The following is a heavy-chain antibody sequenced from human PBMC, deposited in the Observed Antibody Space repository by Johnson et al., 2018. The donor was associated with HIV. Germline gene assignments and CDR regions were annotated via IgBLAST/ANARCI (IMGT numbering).Heavy chain of an antibody. D-gene: IGHD3-16*01. CDR1: GFTFSDYY. CDR3: ARYGQMTLGDDAFDI. J-gene: IGHJ3*02. Sequence: QVQLVESGGGVVQPGRSLRLSCAASGFTFSDYYMSWIRQAPGKGLEWVSYISPSGSSINYADSVKGRFTISRDNAKNSLYLQMNSLRAEDTALYYCARYGQMTLGDDAFDIWGQGTMVTVSS. CDR2: ISPSGSSI. V-gene: IGHV3-11*04.